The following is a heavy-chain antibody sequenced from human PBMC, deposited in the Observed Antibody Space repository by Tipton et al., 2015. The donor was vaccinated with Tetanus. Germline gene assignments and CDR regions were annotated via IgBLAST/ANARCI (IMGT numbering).Heavy chain of an antibody. CDR2: IYYSGTS. J-gene: IGHJ4*02. CDR1: GDSISSGPYS. V-gene: IGHV4-31*03. Sequence: TLSLTCTVSGDSISSGPYSWSWLRQHPGKGLELIGYIYYSGTSYISPSLTRRVSIAVDTSRNQFSLNLTSVTVADSAVYFCARVPRRNFSFDYWGPGAQVTVSS. CDR3: ARVPRRNFSFDY.